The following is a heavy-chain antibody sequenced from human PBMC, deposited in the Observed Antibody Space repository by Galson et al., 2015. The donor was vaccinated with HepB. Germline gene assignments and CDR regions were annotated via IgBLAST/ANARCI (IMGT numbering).Heavy chain of an antibody. Sequence: LRLSCAASGFPVSNNFMSWVRQAPGKGLEWVSVIYSGATTHYADSVKGRFTISRDKSKNILYLQMNNLRPDDTAVYYCARGDTSGWYDYYYMDVWGTGTTVTVSS. D-gene: IGHD6-19*01. J-gene: IGHJ6*03. CDR3: ARGDTSGWYDYYYMDV. CDR1: GFPVSNNF. CDR2: IYSGATT. V-gene: IGHV3-53*01.